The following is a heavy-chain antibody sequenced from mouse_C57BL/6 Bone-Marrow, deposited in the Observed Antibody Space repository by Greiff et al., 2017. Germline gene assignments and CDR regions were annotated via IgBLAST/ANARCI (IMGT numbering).Heavy chain of an antibody. V-gene: IGHV1-39*01. CDR2: INPNYGTT. D-gene: IGHD1-1*01. J-gene: IGHJ1*03. Sequence: VHVKQSGPELVKPGASVKISCKASGYSFTDYNMNWVKQSNGKSLEWIGVINPNYGTTSYNQKFKGKATLTVDQSSSTAYMQLNSLTSEDSAVYYCASTVDYWYFDVWGTGTTVTVSS. CDR3: ASTVDYWYFDV. CDR1: GYSFTDYN.